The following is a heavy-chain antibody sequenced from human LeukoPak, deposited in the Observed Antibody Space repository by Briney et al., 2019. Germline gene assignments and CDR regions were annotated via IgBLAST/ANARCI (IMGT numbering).Heavy chain of an antibody. D-gene: IGHD3-16*01. CDR2: IYTSGST. CDR1: GGSISSGSYY. V-gene: IGHV4-61*02. CDR3: ARAPQRGPFDI. Sequence: PSETLSLTCTVSGGSISSGSYYWSWIRQPAGKGLEWIGRIYTSGSTNFNPSLKSRVTISVDTSKNQFSLKLSSVTAADTAVYYCARAPQRGPFDIWGQGTMVTVSS. J-gene: IGHJ3*02.